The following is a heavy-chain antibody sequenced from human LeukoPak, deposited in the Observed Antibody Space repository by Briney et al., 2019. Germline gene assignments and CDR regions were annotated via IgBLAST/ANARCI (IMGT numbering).Heavy chain of an antibody. CDR3: ARDFRVAARTMDV. CDR2: IKQDGSEK. Sequence: TGGSLRLSCAASGFTFSSYWMSWVRQAPGKGLEWVANIKQDGSEKYYVDSVKGRFTISRDNAKNSLYLQMNSLRAEDTAVYYCARDFRVAARTMDVWGKGTTVTVSS. CDR1: GFTFSSYW. V-gene: IGHV3-7*01. D-gene: IGHD6-6*01. J-gene: IGHJ6*04.